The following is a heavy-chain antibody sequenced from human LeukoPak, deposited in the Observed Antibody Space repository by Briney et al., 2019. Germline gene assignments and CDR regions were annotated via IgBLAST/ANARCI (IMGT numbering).Heavy chain of an antibody. V-gene: IGHV1-46*01. D-gene: IGHD6-19*01. J-gene: IGHJ4*02. CDR3: ARGSGGSSGRYPNLLLDY. CDR2: INPSGGST. CDR1: GYTFTSYY. Sequence: ASVKVSCKASGYTFTSYYMHWVRQAPGQGHEWMGIINPSGGSTSYAQKFQGRVTMTRDTSTSTVYMELSSLRSEDTAVYYCARGSGGSSGRYPNLLLDYWGQGTLVTVSS.